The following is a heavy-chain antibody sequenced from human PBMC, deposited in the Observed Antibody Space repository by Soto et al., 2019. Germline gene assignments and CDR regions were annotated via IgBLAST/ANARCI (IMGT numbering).Heavy chain of an antibody. D-gene: IGHD6-19*01. V-gene: IGHV1-18*01. CDR2: ISAYNGNT. CDR3: ARGRAVASFDAFDI. Sequence: ASVKVSCKASGYTFTSYGISWVRQAPGQGLEWMGWISAYNGNTNYAQKLQGRVTMTTDTSTSTAYMELRSLGSDDTAVYYCARGRAVASFDAFDIWGQGTMVTVSS. J-gene: IGHJ3*02. CDR1: GYTFTSYG.